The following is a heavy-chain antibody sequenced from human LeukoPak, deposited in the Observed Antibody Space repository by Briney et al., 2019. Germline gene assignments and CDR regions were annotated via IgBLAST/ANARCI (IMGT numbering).Heavy chain of an antibody. D-gene: IGHD2-2*02. CDR3: ARDPPTVVPAAIRNFDY. V-gene: IGHV3-48*01. J-gene: IGHJ4*02. CDR2: ISSSSSTI. CDR1: GFTFSSYS. Sequence: PGGSLRLSCAASGFTFSSYSMNWVRQAPGKGLEWVSYISSSSSTIYYADSVKGRFTISRDNAKNSLYLQMNSLRAEDTAVYYCARDPPTVVPAAIRNFDYWGQGTLVTVSS.